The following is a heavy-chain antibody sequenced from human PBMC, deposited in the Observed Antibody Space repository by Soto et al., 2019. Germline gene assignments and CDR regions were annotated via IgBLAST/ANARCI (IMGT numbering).Heavy chain of an antibody. Sequence: PGGSLRLSCAASGFTFNNYGMHWVRQAPGKGLEWVVVISFDGGNTYYADSVKGRFTISRDNAKNSLYLQMNSLRAEDTAVYYCARDYYDSSGYLAFLDYWGQGTLVTVSS. V-gene: IGHV3-30*03. CDR2: ISFDGGNT. D-gene: IGHD3-22*01. CDR3: ARDYYDSSGYLAFLDY. J-gene: IGHJ4*02. CDR1: GFTFNNYG.